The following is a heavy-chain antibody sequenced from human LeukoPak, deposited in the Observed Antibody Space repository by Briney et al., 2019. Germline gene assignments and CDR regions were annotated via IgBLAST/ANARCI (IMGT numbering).Heavy chain of an antibody. J-gene: IGHJ4*02. Sequence: ASVKVSCKASGYTFTSYAMHWVRQAPGQRLEWMGWINAGNGNTKYSQKLQGRVTITRDTSASTAYMELSSLRSEDTAVYYCARDSDDYDFWSGYYPDTPFDYWGQGTLVTVSS. CDR1: GYTFTSYA. CDR2: INAGNGNT. V-gene: IGHV1-3*01. D-gene: IGHD3-3*01. CDR3: ARDSDDYDFWSGYYPDTPFDY.